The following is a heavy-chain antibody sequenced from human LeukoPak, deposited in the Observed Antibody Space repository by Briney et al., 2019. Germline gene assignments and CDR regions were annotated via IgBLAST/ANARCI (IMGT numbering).Heavy chain of an antibody. CDR1: GGSISSYY. CDR2: ISYSGST. V-gene: IGHV4-59*08. CDR3: ARHNTTWYYFDY. D-gene: IGHD1-14*01. J-gene: IGHJ4*02. Sequence: SETLSLTCTVSGGSISSYYWSWVRQPPGKGLEWVGYISYSGSTNYNPALKSRVSISVATSKNQFSLKLRSVTAADTAVYWCARHNTTWYYFDYWGQGTLVTVSS.